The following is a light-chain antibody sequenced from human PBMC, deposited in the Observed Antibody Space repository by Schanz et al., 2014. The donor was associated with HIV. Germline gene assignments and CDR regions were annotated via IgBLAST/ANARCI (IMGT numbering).Light chain of an antibody. CDR2: EVR. CDR1: SSDVGAYNY. V-gene: IGLV2-8*01. J-gene: IGLJ1*01. CDR3: CSYGGSNNYV. Sequence: QSVLTQPASVSGSPGQSITISCTGTSSDVGAYNYLSWYQQHPGKAPKLIIYEVRKRPSGVPDRFSGSKSGNTASLTVSGLQADDETDYYCCSYGGSNNYVFGTGTKLTVL.